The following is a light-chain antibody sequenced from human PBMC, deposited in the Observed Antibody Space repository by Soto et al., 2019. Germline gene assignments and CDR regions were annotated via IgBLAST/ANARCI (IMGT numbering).Light chain of an antibody. Sequence: QSVLTQPPSASGTPGQRVTISCSGSSSNIGSNTVNWYQQLPGTAPKLLIYSNNQRPSGGPDRFSGSKSGTSASLAISGLQSEDEADYYCAAWDDSLNGWVFGGGTKRTVL. J-gene: IGLJ3*02. CDR3: AAWDDSLNGWV. V-gene: IGLV1-44*01. CDR1: SSNIGSNT. CDR2: SNN.